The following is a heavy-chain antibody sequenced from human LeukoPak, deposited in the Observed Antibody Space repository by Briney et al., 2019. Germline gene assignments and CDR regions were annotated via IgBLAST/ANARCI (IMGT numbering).Heavy chain of an antibody. CDR2: INHSGST. Sequence: SETLSLTCAVYGGSFSGYYWSWLRQPPGKGLEWIGEINHSGSTNYNPSLKSRVTISVDTSKNQFSLKLSSVTAADTAVYYCARSGPSIVVVPAAIRFDYWGQGTLVTVSS. V-gene: IGHV4-34*01. J-gene: IGHJ4*02. CDR1: GGSFSGYY. CDR3: ARSGPSIVVVPAAIRFDY. D-gene: IGHD2-2*02.